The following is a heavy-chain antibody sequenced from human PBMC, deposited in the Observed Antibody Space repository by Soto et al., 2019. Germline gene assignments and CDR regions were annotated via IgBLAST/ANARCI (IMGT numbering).Heavy chain of an antibody. CDR3: ARASSSGASDY. V-gene: IGHV1-46*03. D-gene: IGHD6-19*01. J-gene: IGHJ4*02. Sequence: GASVKVSCKASGYTFTSYYMHWVRQAPGQGLEWMGTINPSGGSTSYAQKFQGRVTMTRDTSTSTVYMELSSLRSEDTAVYYCARASSSGASDYWGQGTLVTVSS. CDR2: INPSGGST. CDR1: GYTFTSYY.